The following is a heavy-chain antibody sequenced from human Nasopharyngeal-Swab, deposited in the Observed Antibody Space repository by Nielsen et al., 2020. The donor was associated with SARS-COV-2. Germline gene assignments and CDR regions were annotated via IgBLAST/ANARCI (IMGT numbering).Heavy chain of an antibody. CDR1: GYTFTSYG. CDR2: ISAYNGNT. D-gene: IGHD2-21*02. J-gene: IGHJ4*02. V-gene: IGHV1-18*01. Sequence: ASVQVSCKASGYTFTSYGISWVRQAPAQGLEWMGWISAYNGNTNYAQKLQGRVTMTTDTSTSTAYMALRSLRSDDTAVYYCARLAICGGDCYPFDYWGQGTLVTVSS. CDR3: ARLAICGGDCYPFDY.